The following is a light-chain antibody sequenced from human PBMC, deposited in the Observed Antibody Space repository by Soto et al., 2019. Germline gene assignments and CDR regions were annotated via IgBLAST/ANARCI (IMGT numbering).Light chain of an antibody. V-gene: IGLV2-14*01. CDR2: DVT. Sequence: QSALTQPASVSGSPGQSSTIACTGTSSDVGGYNYVSWYQQHPGKAPELMIYDVTNRPSGVSNRFSGSKSGNTASLTISGLQAEDEADYYCSSYTSSSTPLVFGGGTELTVL. CDR3: SSYTSSSTPLV. J-gene: IGLJ3*02. CDR1: SSDVGGYNY.